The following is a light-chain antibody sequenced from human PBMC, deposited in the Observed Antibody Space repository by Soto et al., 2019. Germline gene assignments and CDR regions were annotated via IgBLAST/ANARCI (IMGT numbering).Light chain of an antibody. CDR3: QKYNSAPLT. CDR2: AAS. CDR1: QGISNY. Sequence: IQMTQSPSSLSASVGDRVTMTCRASQGISNYLAWYQQKPGKVPKLLIYAASTLQSGVPSRFSGSGSGTDFTLTISSLQPEDVATYYCQKYNSAPLTFGQGTRLEIK. V-gene: IGKV1-27*01. J-gene: IGKJ5*01.